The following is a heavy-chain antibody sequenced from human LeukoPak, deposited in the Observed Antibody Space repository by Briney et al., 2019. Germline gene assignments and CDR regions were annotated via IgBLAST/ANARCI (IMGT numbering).Heavy chain of an antibody. D-gene: IGHD5-18*01. V-gene: IGHV3-30*18. J-gene: IGHJ4*02. CDR3: AKGLRGYYYFDY. Sequence: GGSLRLSCAASGFTFSTSGMHWVRQAPGKGVEWVAVMSSGGNNEYYADSVRDRFTISRDNSNNTLSLQMNSLRAEDTAVYYCAKGLRGYYYFDYWGQGTLVTVSS. CDR1: GFTFSTSG. CDR2: MSSGGNNE.